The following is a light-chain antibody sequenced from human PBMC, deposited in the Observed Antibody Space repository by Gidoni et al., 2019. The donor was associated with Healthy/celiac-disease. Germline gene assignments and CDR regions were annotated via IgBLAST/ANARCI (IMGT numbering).Light chain of an antibody. CDR3: QKYNSYWR. CDR1: QSISSW. Sequence: DIQITQSPSTLSASVGDRVTITCRASQSISSWLAWYQQKPGKAPKLLIYNASRLESGVPSRFSGSGSGKEFTITSSSLQPDDVANYYGQKYNSYWRFXQXTKVEIK. J-gene: IGKJ1*01. V-gene: IGKV1-5*03. CDR2: NAS.